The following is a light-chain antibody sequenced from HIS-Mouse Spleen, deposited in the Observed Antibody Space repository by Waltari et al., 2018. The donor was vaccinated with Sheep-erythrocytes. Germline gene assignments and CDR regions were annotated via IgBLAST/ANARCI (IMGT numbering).Light chain of an antibody. CDR1: SSDVGSYTL. V-gene: IGLV2-23*01. CDR3: CSYAGSSTLV. Sequence: QSALTQPASVSGSPGQSITISCTGTSSDVGSYTLVSWHQQHPGKAPKLMIYEGSKRPSGVSNRFSGSKSGNTASLTISGLQAEDEADYYCCSYAGSSTLVFGGGTKLTVL. J-gene: IGLJ2*01. CDR2: EGS.